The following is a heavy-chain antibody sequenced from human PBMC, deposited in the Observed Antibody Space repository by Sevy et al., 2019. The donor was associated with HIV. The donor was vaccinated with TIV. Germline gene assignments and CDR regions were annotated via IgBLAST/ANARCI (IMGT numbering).Heavy chain of an antibody. J-gene: IGHJ4*02. V-gene: IGHV3-7*01. CDR2: RNQDGTER. CDR1: GFSFSTYW. Sequence: GGSLRLSCAASGFSFSTYWMTWVRQAPGKGLEWVATRNQDGTERHYVDSVKGRFTISRDNTKTSLFLQMNSLSAEDTGVYYCVREGLGGFSYSLDCWGQGTLVTVSS. D-gene: IGHD3-16*01. CDR3: VREGLGGFSYSLDC.